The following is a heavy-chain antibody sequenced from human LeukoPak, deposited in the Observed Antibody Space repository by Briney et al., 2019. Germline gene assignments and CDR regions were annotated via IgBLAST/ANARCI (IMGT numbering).Heavy chain of an antibody. CDR3: TSPRIFGTVNLFDY. Sequence: ASVKVSCKASGFTIHVYHMLCLLGAPGQGLEWMGWINPNSGGTNYAQKFQGRVTMTRDTPTSTAYTELSRVRSDSTAIPPCTSPRIFGTVNLFDYWGQGTLVTVSS. CDR1: GFTIHVYH. D-gene: IGHD3-3*01. J-gene: IGHJ4*02. V-gene: IGHV1-2*02. CDR2: INPNSGGT.